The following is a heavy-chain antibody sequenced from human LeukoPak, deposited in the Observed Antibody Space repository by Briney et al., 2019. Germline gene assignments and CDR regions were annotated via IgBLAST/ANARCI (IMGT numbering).Heavy chain of an antibody. CDR3: ARDGGHSTDLDY. J-gene: IGHJ4*02. V-gene: IGHV3-7*01. CDR2: IKQDGSER. D-gene: IGHD2-8*02. Sequence: GGSLRLSCATSGFTFSRYWMSWVRQAPGKGPEWVANIKQDGSERYYVHSVKGRFTISRDNAKNPLYLQMNSLRAEDTAVYYCARDGGHSTDLDYWGQGIPVTVSS. CDR1: GFTFSRYW.